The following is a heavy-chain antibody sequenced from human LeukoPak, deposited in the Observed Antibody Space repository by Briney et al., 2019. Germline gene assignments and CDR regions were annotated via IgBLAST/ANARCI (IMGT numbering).Heavy chain of an antibody. CDR3: ATDRESAFDI. CDR2: ITSSGDST. Sequence: PGGSLRLSCAASGFTFSSYAMSWVRQAPGKGLEWVSGITSSGDSTYYADSVKGRFTISRDNAKNPLYLQMNSLRAEDTALYYCATDRESAFDIWGQGTMVTVSS. V-gene: IGHV3-23*01. CDR1: GFTFSSYA. J-gene: IGHJ3*02.